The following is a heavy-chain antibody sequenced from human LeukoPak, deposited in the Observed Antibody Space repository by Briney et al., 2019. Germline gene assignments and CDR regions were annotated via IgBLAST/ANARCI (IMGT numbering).Heavy chain of an antibody. CDR1: GGSISSYY. Sequence: SETLSLTCTVSGGSISSYYWSWIRQPPGKGLEWIGYIYYSGSTNYNPSLKSRVTISVDTSKNQFSLKLSSVTAADTAVYYCARHVNPNSYIDYWGQGTLVTVSS. J-gene: IGHJ4*02. CDR3: ARHVNPNSYIDY. V-gene: IGHV4-59*08. D-gene: IGHD5-18*01. CDR2: IYYSGST.